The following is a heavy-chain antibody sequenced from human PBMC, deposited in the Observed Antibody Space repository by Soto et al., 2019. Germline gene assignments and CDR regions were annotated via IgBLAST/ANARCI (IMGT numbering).Heavy chain of an antibody. V-gene: IGHV3-21*01. J-gene: IGHJ4*02. Sequence: TGGSLRLSCAASGFTFSSYSMNWVRQAPGKGLEWVSPISSSSSYIYYADSVKGRFTISRDNAKNSLYLQMNSLRAEDTAVYYCARVPIDMTTVVTPDYFDYWGQGTLVTVSS. CDR2: ISSSSSYI. CDR3: ARVPIDMTTVVTPDYFDY. CDR1: GFTFSSYS. D-gene: IGHD4-17*01.